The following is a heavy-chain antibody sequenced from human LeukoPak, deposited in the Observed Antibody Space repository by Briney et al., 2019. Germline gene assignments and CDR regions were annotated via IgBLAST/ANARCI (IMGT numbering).Heavy chain of an antibody. CDR1: GGPISSSSYY. CDR3: ARVAGLPAASYYFDY. Sequence: SETLSLTCTVSGGPISSSSYYWGWIRQPPGKGLEWIGSIYYSGSTYYNPSLKSRVTISVDTSKNQFSLKLSSVTAADTAVYYCARVAGLPAASYYFDYWGQGTLVTVSS. D-gene: IGHD2-2*01. J-gene: IGHJ4*02. CDR2: IYYSGST. V-gene: IGHV4-39*07.